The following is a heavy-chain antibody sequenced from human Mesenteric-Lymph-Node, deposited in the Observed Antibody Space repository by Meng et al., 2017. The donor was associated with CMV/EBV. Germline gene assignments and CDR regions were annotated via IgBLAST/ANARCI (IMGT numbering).Heavy chain of an antibody. CDR2: ISYDEKKE. J-gene: IGHJ6*02. V-gene: IGHV3-33*06. CDR1: GFPLSDDD. CDR3: AKDDYGMDV. Sequence: LSCAGSGFPLSDDDMHWVRQAQGKGLEWVAAISYDEKKEYYGESVKGRFIISRDNSKNALYLQMSSLRDEDTAVYYCAKDDYGMDVWGQGTMVTVSS.